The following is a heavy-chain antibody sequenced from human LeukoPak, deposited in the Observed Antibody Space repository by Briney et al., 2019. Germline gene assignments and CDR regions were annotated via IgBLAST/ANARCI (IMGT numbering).Heavy chain of an antibody. J-gene: IGHJ4*02. V-gene: IGHV3-53*01. CDR3: ARCGSGFDY. D-gene: IGHD3-10*01. CDR2: IYSGGTT. CDR1: GFTVSSNY. Sequence: GGSLRLSCAASGFTVSSNYMNWIRQAPGKGLEWVSIIYSGGTTYYADSVKGRFTISRDNSKNTLYLQMNSLRAEDTAVYYCARCGSGFDYWGQGTLVTVSS.